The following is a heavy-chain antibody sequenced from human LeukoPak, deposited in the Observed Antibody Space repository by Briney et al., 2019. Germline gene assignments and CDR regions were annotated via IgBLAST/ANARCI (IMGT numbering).Heavy chain of an antibody. CDR1: GFGLSTYG. D-gene: IGHD6-19*01. Sequence: GASLRLSCAASGFGLSTYGVSWVRQPPGKGLEWVSGITGTGGSTYYADSVKGRFTVSRDTSKNTLYLQMNSLRAEDTAIYYCAKDHGTAVAGFYYWGQGTLVTVSS. V-gene: IGHV3-23*01. CDR3: AKDHGTAVAGFYY. CDR2: ITGTGGST. J-gene: IGHJ4*02.